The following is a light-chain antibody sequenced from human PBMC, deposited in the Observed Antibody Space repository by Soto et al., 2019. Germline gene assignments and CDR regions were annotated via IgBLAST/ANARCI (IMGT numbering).Light chain of an antibody. CDR1: SSDVGDYNY. V-gene: IGLV2-11*01. CDR2: DVR. CDR3: CSYAGSYTFVV. Sequence: QSALTQPRSVSGSPGQSVTISCTGTSSDVGDYNYVSWYQQHPGKAPKLMIYDVRKRPSGVPDRFSGSKSGNTASLTISGLQAEDEADYYCCSYAGSYTFVVFGGGTKLTVL. J-gene: IGLJ2*01.